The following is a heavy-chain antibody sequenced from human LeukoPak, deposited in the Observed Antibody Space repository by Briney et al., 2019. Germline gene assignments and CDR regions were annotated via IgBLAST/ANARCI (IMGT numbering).Heavy chain of an antibody. D-gene: IGHD3-10*01. CDR2: MNPNSGNT. J-gene: IGHJ4*02. Sequence: ASVKVSCKTSVYTFTSYDINWVRQATGQGLEWMGWMNPNSGNTGYARKFQGRVTITRDTSISTAYMELTSLRSEDTAVYYCARGYKGYYYGSGSYYLDYWGQGTLVTVSS. V-gene: IGHV1-8*03. CDR3: ARGYKGYYYGSGSYYLDY. CDR1: VYTFTSYD.